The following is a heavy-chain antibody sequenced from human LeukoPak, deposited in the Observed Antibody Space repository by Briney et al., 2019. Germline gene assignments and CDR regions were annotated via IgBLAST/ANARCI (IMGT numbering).Heavy chain of an antibody. CDR1: GFTFSSYG. CDR2: IWYDGSNK. D-gene: IGHD3-3*01. V-gene: IGHV3-33*01. CDR3: ARFSVRYYDFWSGYYNNWFDP. J-gene: IGHJ5*02. Sequence: GGSLRLSCAASGFTFSSYGMHWVRQAPGRGLEWVAVIWYDGSNKYYADSVKGRFTISRDNSKNTLYLQMNSLRAEDTAVYYCARFSVRYYDFWSGYYNNWFDPWGQGTLVTVSS.